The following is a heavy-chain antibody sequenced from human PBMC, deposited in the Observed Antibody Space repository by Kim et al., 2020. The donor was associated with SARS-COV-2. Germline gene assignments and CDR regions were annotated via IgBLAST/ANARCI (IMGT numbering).Heavy chain of an antibody. CDR3: AHRHGRAAAGFVFDY. V-gene: IGHV2-5*01. D-gene: IGHD6-13*01. Sequence: PSLKSRLTITKDTSKNQVVLTMTNMDPVDTATYYCAHRHGRAAAGFVFDYWGQGTLVTVSS. J-gene: IGHJ4*02.